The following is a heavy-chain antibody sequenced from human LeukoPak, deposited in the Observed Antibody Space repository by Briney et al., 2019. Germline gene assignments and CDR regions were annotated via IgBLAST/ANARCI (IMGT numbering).Heavy chain of an antibody. V-gene: IGHV4-59*01. D-gene: IGHD6-6*01. CDR3: ARYREQLVSFDY. CDR2: IYYSGST. CDR1: GGSISSYY. J-gene: IGHJ4*02. Sequence: SETLSLTCTVSGGSISSYYWSWIRQPPGKGLEWIGYIYYSGSTNYNPSLKSRVTISVNTSKNQFSLKLSSVTAADTAVYYCARYREQLVSFDYWGQGTLVAVSS.